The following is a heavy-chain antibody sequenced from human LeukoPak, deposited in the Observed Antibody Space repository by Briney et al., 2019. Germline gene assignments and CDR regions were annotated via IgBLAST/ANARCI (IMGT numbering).Heavy chain of an antibody. D-gene: IGHD5-18*01. J-gene: IGHJ4*02. CDR2: IYYSGST. Sequence: SETLSLTCTVSGGSISSSSYYWGWIRQPPGKGLKWIGSIYYSGSTYYNPSLKSRVTISVDTSKNQFSLKLSSVTAADTAVYYCASSRGYSYGPPDYWGQGTLVTVSS. CDR3: ASSRGYSYGPPDY. V-gene: IGHV4-39*07. CDR1: GGSISSSSYY.